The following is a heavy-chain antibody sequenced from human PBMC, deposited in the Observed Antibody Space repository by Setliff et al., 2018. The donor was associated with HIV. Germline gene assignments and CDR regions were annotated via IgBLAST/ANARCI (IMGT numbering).Heavy chain of an antibody. CDR1: GYNFTNYG. V-gene: IGHV1-18*01. CDR2: IGTYSGNT. Sequence: ASVKVSCKASGYNFTNYGIGWVRQAPGQGLEYLGWIGTYSGNTDYAQSVQGRVTMTRDTSTGTVYMDLRSLRSDDTAMYYCARAAYGYDSSGYFFDYWGQGTLVTVSS. CDR3: ARAAYGYDSSGYFFDY. J-gene: IGHJ4*02. D-gene: IGHD3-22*01.